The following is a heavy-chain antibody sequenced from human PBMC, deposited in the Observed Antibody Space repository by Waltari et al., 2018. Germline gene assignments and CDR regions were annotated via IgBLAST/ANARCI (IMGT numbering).Heavy chain of an antibody. D-gene: IGHD3-16*01. J-gene: IGHJ4*02. CDR1: DFIVSTNF. Sequence: EVQLVETGGGLIQPGGSLRLSCAASDFIVSTNFMTWVRQAPGKGLEWVSTLYPAAFTYYAASVKGRFTISRDSSKNTLYLQMSSVRAEDTAVYYCARADVSTGGKYYFDFWGQGTLVPVSS. V-gene: IGHV3-53*02. CDR2: LYPAAFT. CDR3: ARADVSTGGKYYFDF.